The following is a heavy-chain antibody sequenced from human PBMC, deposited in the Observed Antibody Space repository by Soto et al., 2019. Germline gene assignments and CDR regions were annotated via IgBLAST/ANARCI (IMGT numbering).Heavy chain of an antibody. CDR3: ARGGYCSGGSCYWNY. Sequence: SETLCLTCTVSGGSISSYYWSWIRQSPGKGLEWIGYIYYSGSTNYNPSLKSRVTISVDTSKNQFSLKLSSVTAADTAVYYCARGGYCSGGSCYWNYWGQGTLVTVSS. D-gene: IGHD2-15*01. V-gene: IGHV4-59*01. J-gene: IGHJ4*02. CDR1: GGSISSYY. CDR2: IYYSGST.